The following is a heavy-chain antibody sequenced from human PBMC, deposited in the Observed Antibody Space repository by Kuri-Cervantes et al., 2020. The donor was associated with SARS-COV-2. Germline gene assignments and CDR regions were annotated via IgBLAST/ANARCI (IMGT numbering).Heavy chain of an antibody. CDR1: GYTFTSYY. CDR2: INPSGGST. V-gene: IGHV1-46*01. Sequence: ASVTVSCKASGYTFTSYYMHWVRQAPGQGLEWMGIINPSGGSTSYAQKFQGRVTITADKSTSTAYRELSSLRSEDTAVYYCARARYSSSWYWFDPWGQGTLVNVSS. J-gene: IGHJ5*02. D-gene: IGHD6-13*01. CDR3: ARARYSSSWYWFDP.